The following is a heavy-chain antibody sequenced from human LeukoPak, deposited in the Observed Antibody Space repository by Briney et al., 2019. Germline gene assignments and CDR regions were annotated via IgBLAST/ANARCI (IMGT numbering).Heavy chain of an antibody. CDR2: ISSSSSYI. CDR3: ARDRGLAAAGTYYMDV. CDR1: GFTFSSYS. D-gene: IGHD6-13*01. J-gene: IGHJ6*03. Sequence: GGSLRLSCAASGFTFSSYSMNWVRQAPGKGLEWVSSISSSSSYIYYADSVKGRFTISRDNAKNTLYLQMNSLRAEDTAVYYCARDRGLAAAGTYYMDVWGKGTTVTISS. V-gene: IGHV3-21*01.